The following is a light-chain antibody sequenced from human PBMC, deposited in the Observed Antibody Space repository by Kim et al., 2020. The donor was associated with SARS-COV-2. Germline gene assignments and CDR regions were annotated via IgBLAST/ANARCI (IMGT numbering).Light chain of an antibody. V-gene: IGLV2-14*04. CDR1: SSDVGGYNY. CDR2: DVI. CDR3: ASYTSSNTWV. J-gene: IGLJ3*02. Sequence: GQPLTISCTGTSSDVGGYNYVSWYQQHPGKAPKVMIYDVIKRPSGVSDRFSGSRSGNTASLTISALQAEDEADYYCASYTSSNTWVFGGGTRLTVL.